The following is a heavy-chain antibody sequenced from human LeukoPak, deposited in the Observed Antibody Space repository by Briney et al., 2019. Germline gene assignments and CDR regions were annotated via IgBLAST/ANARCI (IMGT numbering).Heavy chain of an antibody. CDR2: ISAYNGNT. CDR3: ARDSRSGYFDY. V-gene: IGHV1-18*01. CDR1: GYTFTSYG. Sequence: ASVKVSCKASGYTFTSYGISWVRQAPGQGLEWMGWISAYNGNTNYAQKLQGRVTMTTDTSTSTAYMELSSLRSEDTAVYYCARDSRSGYFDYWGQGTLVTVSS. J-gene: IGHJ4*02. D-gene: IGHD2-8*02.